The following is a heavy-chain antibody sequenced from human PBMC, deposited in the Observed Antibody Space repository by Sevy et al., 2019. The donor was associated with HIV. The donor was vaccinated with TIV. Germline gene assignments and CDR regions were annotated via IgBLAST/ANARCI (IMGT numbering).Heavy chain of an antibody. CDR2: ISSSSITI. J-gene: IGHJ3*02. Sequence: GGSLRLSCAASGFTFSSYSMNWVRQAPGKGLEWVSYISSSSITIYYAATVKGRFTISRDNAKNSLYLQMNSLRAEDTAVYYCARPTYGLDYYVWAFDIWGQGTMVTVSS. D-gene: IGHD3-10*02. CDR3: ARPTYGLDYYVWAFDI. CDR1: GFTFSSYS. V-gene: IGHV3-48*01.